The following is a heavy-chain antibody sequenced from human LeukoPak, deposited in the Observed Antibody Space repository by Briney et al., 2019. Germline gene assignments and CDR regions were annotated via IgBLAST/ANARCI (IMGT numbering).Heavy chain of an antibody. CDR1: GFTFSSYG. CDR2: ISSTSRTI. V-gene: IGHV3-48*02. Sequence: GRSLRLSCAASGFTFSSYGMHWVRQAPGKGLEWVSFISSTSRTIYYADSVKGRFTISRDNAKNSLYLQMNSLRDEDTAVYYCARDRVRLGGYWPFDYWGQGALVTVSS. J-gene: IGHJ4*02. D-gene: IGHD3-22*01. CDR3: ARDRVRLGGYWPFDY.